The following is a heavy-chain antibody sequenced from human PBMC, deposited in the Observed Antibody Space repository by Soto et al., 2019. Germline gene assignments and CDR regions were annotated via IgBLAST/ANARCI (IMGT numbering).Heavy chain of an antibody. J-gene: IGHJ4*02. D-gene: IGHD3-3*01. V-gene: IGHV3-73*01. CDR2: IRSKANSYAT. CDR1: GFTFSGSA. CDR3: TILSDTYYDFWSGYPY. Sequence: EVQLVESGGGLVQPGGSLKLSCAASGFTFSGSAMHWVRQASGKGLEWVGRIRSKANSYATAYAASVKGRFTISRNDSKNTAYLQMNSLNTEDTAVYYCTILSDTYYDFWSGYPYWGQGTLVTVSS.